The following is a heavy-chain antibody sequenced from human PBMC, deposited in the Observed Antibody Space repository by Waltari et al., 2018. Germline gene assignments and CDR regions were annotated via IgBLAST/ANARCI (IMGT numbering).Heavy chain of an antibody. V-gene: IGHV1-69-2*01. J-gene: IGHJ4*02. CDR1: GYTFTDYY. CDR2: VDPEDGET. CDR3: ATVTISSSWYGGIYFDY. D-gene: IGHD6-13*01. Sequence: EVQLVQSGAEVKKPGATVKISCKASGYTFTDYYMHWVQQAPGKGLEWMGRVDPEDGETIYAEKFQGRVTITADTSTDTAYMELSSLRSEDTAVYYCATVTISSSWYGGIYFDYWGQGTLVTVSS.